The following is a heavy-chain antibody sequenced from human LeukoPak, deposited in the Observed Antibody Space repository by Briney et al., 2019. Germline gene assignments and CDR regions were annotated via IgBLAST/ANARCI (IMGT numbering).Heavy chain of an antibody. CDR2: IYTSGST. D-gene: IGHD6-6*01. CDR1: GGSISSYY. J-gene: IGHJ4*02. V-gene: IGHV4-4*07. Sequence: SETLSLTCTVSGGSISSYYWSWIRQPAGKGLEWIGRIYTSGSTNYNPSLKSRVTMSVDTSKNQFSLKLSSVTAADTAVYYCAREGHRIAARAYFVYWGQGTLVTVSS. CDR3: AREGHRIAARAYFVY.